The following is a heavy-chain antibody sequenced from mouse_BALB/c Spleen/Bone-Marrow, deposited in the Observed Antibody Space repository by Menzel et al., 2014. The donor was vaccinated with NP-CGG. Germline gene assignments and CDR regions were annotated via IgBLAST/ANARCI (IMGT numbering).Heavy chain of an antibody. D-gene: IGHD2-10*02. J-gene: IGHJ2*01. V-gene: IGHV1-69*02. Sequence: VQLQQSGAELVRPGASVKLSCKASGYTFTSYWINWVKQRPGQGLEWIGNIYPSDSYTNYNQKFKDKATLTVDKSSSTAYMQLSSPTSEDPAVYYCTRKYGPLYYFDYWGQGTTLTVSS. CDR2: IYPSDSYT. CDR1: GYTFTSYW. CDR3: TRKYGPLYYFDY.